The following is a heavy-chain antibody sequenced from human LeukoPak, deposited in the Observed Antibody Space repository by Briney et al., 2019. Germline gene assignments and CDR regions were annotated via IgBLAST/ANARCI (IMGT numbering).Heavy chain of an antibody. Sequence: PSETLSLTCTVSGGSISSYYWSWIRQHPGKGLEWIGYIYYSGSTYYNPSLKSRVTISVDTSKNQFSLKLSSVTAADTAVYYCARVLITMVRGVIVDWYFDLWGRGTLVTVSS. CDR1: GGSISSYY. V-gene: IGHV4-59*06. D-gene: IGHD3-10*01. J-gene: IGHJ2*01. CDR3: ARVLITMVRGVIVDWYFDL. CDR2: IYYSGST.